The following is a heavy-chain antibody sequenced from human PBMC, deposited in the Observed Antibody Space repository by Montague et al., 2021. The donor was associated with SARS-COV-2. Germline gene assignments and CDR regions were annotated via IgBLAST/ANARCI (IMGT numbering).Heavy chain of an antibody. V-gene: IGHV3-74*01. Sequence: SLRLSCAASGFIFKDYWMHWVRQVPGKGLVWVSRINGVGGATTYXDFVKGRFTISRDNAENTLCLQMDSLRAEDTAVYYCARDFAHRGDWGQGTLVTVSS. CDR2: INGVGGAT. D-gene: IGHD3-10*01. J-gene: IGHJ4*02. CDR1: GFIFKDYW. CDR3: ARDFAHRGD.